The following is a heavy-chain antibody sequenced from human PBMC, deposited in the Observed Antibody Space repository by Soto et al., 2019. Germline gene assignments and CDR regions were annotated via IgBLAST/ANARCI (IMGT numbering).Heavy chain of an antibody. D-gene: IGHD1-26*01. V-gene: IGHV3-33*01. Sequence: QAQLVESGGGVVPPGRSLRLSCAASGFTFRLYGIHWGRQAPGKGPEWVADIWDDGRRKDYADSVTDRLFISRDNAKNTLYLQLDIRRPEDTAVYYCATWEGSLHGHYWGQCTLVPASS. J-gene: IGHJ4*02. CDR1: GFTFRLYG. CDR3: ATWEGSLHGHY. CDR2: IWDDGRRK.